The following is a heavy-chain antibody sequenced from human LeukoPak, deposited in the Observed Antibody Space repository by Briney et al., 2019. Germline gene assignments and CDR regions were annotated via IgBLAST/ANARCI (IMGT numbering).Heavy chain of an antibody. Sequence: SQTLSLTCAISGDSVSSNSAAWNWIRQSPSRALEWLGRTYYRSKWHNDYAVSVKSRITINPATSKNQFSLQLNSVTPEDTAVYYCARDDGSAWVFGWFDPWGQGTLVTVSS. CDR2: TYYRSKWHN. D-gene: IGHD6-19*01. J-gene: IGHJ5*02. CDR1: GDSVSSNSAA. V-gene: IGHV6-1*01. CDR3: ARDDGSAWVFGWFDP.